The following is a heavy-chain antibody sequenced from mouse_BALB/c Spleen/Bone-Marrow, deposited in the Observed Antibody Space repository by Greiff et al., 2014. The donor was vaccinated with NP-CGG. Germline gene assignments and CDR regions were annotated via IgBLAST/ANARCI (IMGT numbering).Heavy chain of an antibody. CDR3: ARDFYGGRDWDFDF. J-gene: IGHJ1*01. D-gene: IGHD1-2*01. CDR2: VYPGNDAT. V-gene: IGHV1-5*01. CDR1: GYTFTSFW. Sequence: DVKLVESGAVLARPGASVKMSCKASGYTFTSFWMQWVKQRPGQGLEWIGAVYPGNDATNYNQNFKGKATLTAVTSTSTAYMQFSSLTNEDSAVYYCARDFYGGRDWDFDFWGAGTTVTVSS.